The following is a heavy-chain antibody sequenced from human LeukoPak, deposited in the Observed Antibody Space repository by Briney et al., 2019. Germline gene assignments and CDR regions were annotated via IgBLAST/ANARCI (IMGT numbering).Heavy chain of an antibody. D-gene: IGHD3-16*02. J-gene: IGHJ3*02. CDR2: ISSGGTYI. V-gene: IGHV3-21*06. CDR1: GFSFSSHA. CDR3: ARDRMISFGGVIGKHALHI. Sequence: PGRSLRLSCAASGFSFSSHAMNWVRQAPGKGLEWVSTISSGGTYIYYADSVKGRFTISRDNANNSLFLQMNSLRADDTAVYYCARDRMISFGGVIGKHALHIWGQGTMVTVSS.